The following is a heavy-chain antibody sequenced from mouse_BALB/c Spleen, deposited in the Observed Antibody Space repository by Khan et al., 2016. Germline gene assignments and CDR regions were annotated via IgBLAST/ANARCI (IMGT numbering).Heavy chain of an antibody. CDR1: GYSITSDYA. CDR2: ISSSGST. J-gene: IGHJ3*01. D-gene: IGHD2-14*01. V-gene: IGHV3-2*02. CDR3: ARYYRYAWFAY. Sequence: EVQLQESGPGLVKPSQSLSLTCTVTGYSITSDYAWNWIRQFPGNKLEWMGYISSSGSTSYNPSLKSRISITRDTSKNQFFLKLNSVTTEDTATYYCARYYRYAWFAYWGQGTLVTVSA.